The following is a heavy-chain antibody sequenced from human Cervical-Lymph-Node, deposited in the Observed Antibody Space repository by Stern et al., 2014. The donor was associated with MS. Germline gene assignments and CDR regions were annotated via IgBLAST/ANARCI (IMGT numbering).Heavy chain of an antibody. CDR2: ISGSGHNT. J-gene: IGHJ4*02. CDR1: GFTFKTYA. D-gene: IGHD4-23*01. V-gene: IGHV3-23*04. CDR3: AKYLAGKFDY. Sequence: VQLVESGGGLVQPGGSLRLSCAASGFTFKTYAMAWVRQAPGQGLQWVSTISGSGHNTQYANSMRGRFTVSRDNSKNTIYRQMTNLRVDDTAVYHCAKYLAGKFDYWGQGTLVTVSS.